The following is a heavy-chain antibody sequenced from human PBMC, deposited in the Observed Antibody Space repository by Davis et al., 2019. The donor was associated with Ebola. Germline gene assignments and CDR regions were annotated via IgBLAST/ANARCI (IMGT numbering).Heavy chain of an antibody. CDR1: GGSISSYY. J-gene: IGHJ5*02. V-gene: IGHV4-59*01. Sequence: ESLKISCTVSGGSISSYYWSWIRQPPGKGLEWIGYIYYSGSTNYNPSLKSRVTISVDTSKNQFSLKLSSVTAADTAVYYCARSIPGFDPWGQGTLVTVSS. CDR3: ARSIPGFDP. CDR2: IYYSGST. D-gene: IGHD2-21*01.